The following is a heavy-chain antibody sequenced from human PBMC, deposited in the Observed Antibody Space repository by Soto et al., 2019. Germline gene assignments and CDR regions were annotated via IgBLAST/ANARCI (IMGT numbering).Heavy chain of an antibody. CDR3: ARDASGPFAY. J-gene: IGHJ4*02. D-gene: IGHD6-25*01. CDR2: IYDDGNT. V-gene: IGHV3-53*01. Sequence: GGSLRLSCAATGFTVSRSVSWVRQAPGRGLECVSFIYDDGNTYYTDSVKGRFTISRDISKNTLYLQMDSLRVEDTAVYFCARDASGPFAYWGQGTLVTVSS. CDR1: GFTVSRS.